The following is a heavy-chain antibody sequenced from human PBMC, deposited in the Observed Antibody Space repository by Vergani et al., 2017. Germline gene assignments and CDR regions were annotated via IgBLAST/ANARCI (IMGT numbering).Heavy chain of an antibody. D-gene: IGHD4-17*01. V-gene: IGHV1-69-2*01. J-gene: IGHJ6*02. Sequence: EVQLVQSGVEVKKPGATMKISCKVSGYTFTDHYMHWVKQAPGKGLEWMGLGEPEDGETIYAEKFKGRVTIAADTSTDTGHLELSSLRSEDTAVYYCATPQTVTTGGMEVWGQGTTVIVSS. CDR2: GEPEDGET. CDR3: ATPQTVTTGGMEV. CDR1: GYTFTDHY.